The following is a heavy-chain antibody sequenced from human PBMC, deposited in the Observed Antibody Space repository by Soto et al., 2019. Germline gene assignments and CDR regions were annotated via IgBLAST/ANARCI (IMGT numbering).Heavy chain of an antibody. CDR2: ISGSDGRT. J-gene: IGHJ5*02. Sequence: GGSLRLSCVASGFTFSSPAMNWVRQAPGKGLEWVSVISGSDGRTYYADSVKGRFTISRDNSKNTLYLDINSLRAEDTAVYYCAKSLDINWKNWFDPWGQGTLVTVSS. V-gene: IGHV3-23*01. CDR3: AKSLDINWKNWFDP. D-gene: IGHD1-1*01. CDR1: GFTFSSPA.